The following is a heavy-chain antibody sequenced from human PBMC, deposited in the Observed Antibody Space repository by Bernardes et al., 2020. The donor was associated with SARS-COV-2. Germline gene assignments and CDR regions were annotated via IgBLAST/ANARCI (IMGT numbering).Heavy chain of an antibody. CDR2: ISTGGSTK. CDR3: AREYTYGFDS. CDR1: GFTFSSSV. V-gene: IGHV3-48*03. D-gene: IGHD5-18*01. Sequence: GWSLRLSCAASGFTFSSSVMNWVRQAPGKGLEWVSYISTGGSTKYYADSVKGRFTISRDNAKNSLYLQMNSLRAEDTAVYYCAREYTYGFDSWGQGTLVTVSS. J-gene: IGHJ4*02.